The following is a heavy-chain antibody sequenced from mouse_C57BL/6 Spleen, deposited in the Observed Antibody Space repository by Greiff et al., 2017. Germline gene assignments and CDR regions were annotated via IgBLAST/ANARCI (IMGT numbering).Heavy chain of an antibody. D-gene: IGHD2-4*01. CDR3: AVYDDYDAWFAV. Sequence: VQLKESGAELVKPGASVQISCKASGYAFSDYSMNWVQQRPGTGLEWIGQIYPGDGDTNYNGKFKGKATWTADKSSSTAYMQLSSLTSEDSAVYFWAVYDDYDAWFAVWGQGTLVTGSA. CDR2: IYPGDGDT. CDR1: GYAFSDYS. J-gene: IGHJ3*01. V-gene: IGHV1-80*01.